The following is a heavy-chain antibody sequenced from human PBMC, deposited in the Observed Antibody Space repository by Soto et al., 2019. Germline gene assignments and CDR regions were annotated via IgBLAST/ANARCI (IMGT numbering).Heavy chain of an antibody. J-gene: IGHJ6*02. CDR3: AWAAAVPGYYYYGMDV. D-gene: IGHD6-13*01. V-gene: IGHV3-23*01. Sequence: LRLSCAASGFTFSSYAMSWVRQAPGKGLEWASAISGSGGSTYYADSVKGRFTISRDNSKNTLYLQMNSLRAEDTAVYYCAWAAAVPGYYYYGMDVWGQGTTVTVSS. CDR1: GFTFSSYA. CDR2: ISGSGGST.